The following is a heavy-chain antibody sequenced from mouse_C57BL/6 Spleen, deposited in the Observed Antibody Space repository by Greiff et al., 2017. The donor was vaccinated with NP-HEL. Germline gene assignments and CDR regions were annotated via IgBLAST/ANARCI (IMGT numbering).Heavy chain of an antibody. D-gene: IGHD2-12*01. V-gene: IGHV1-22*01. CDR2: INPNNGGT. CDR1: GYTFTDYN. J-gene: IGHJ2*01. Sequence: EVQLQQSGPELVKPGASVKMSCKASGYTFTDYNMHWVKQSHGKSLEWIGYINPNNGGTSYNQKFKGKATLTANKSSSTAYMERRCLSSEDSSVYCCARSVLQSISWVDYWGQGTTLTVSS. CDR3: ARSVLQSISWVDY.